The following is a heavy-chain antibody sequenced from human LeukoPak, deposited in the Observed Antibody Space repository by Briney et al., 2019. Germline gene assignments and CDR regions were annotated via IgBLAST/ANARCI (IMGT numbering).Heavy chain of an antibody. CDR2: IYYSGST. Sequence: SETLSLTCTVSGGSISSYYWSWIRQPPGKGLEWIGYIYYSGSTNYNPSLKSRVTISVDTSKNQFSLRLSSVTAADTAVYYCAKEADYYGMDVWGQGTTVTVSS. V-gene: IGHV4-59*01. CDR3: AKEADYYGMDV. CDR1: GGSISSYY. J-gene: IGHJ6*02.